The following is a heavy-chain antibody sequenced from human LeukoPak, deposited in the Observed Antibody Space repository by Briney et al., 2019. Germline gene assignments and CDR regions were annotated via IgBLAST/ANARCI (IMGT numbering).Heavy chain of an antibody. CDR3: AREISYGDYPSGDAFDN. Sequence: GGSLRLSCAASGFTFSSYSMNWVRQAPRKGPEWVSSISSSSSYIYYADSVKGRFTISRDNAKNSLYLQMNSLRAEDTAVYFCAREISYGDYPSGDAFDNWGQGTMVTVSS. CDR1: GFTFSSYS. V-gene: IGHV3-21*01. CDR2: ISSSSSYI. D-gene: IGHD4-17*01. J-gene: IGHJ3*02.